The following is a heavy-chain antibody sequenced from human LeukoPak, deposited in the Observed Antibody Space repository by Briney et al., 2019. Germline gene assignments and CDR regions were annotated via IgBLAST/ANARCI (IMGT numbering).Heavy chain of an antibody. CDR1: GFTFSSYA. CDR2: ISYDGSNK. D-gene: IGHD2-2*01. V-gene: IGHV3-30-3*01. J-gene: IGHJ4*02. Sequence: PGRSLRLSCAASGFTFSSYAMHWVRQAPGKGLEWVAVISYDGSNKYYADSVKGRFTISRDNSKNTLYLQMSSLRAEDTAVYYCARDGGRAIVVVPAARGYFDYWGQGTLVTVSS. CDR3: ARDGGRAIVVVPAARGYFDY.